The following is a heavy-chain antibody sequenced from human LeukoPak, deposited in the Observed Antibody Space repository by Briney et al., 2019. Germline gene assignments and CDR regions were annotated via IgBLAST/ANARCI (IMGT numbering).Heavy chain of an antibody. CDR1: GFPFSSYW. J-gene: IGHJ6*03. CDR3: ARDRFGSGYEDYYYYYMDV. D-gene: IGHD5-12*01. CDR2: INQGGSEK. V-gene: IGHV3-7*01. Sequence: GGSLRLSCAASGFPFSSYWMGWVRQAPGKGLEWVANINQGGSEKRYVDSVKGRFTISRDNTKNSLYLQMNSLRAEDTAVYYCARDRFGSGYEDYYYYYMDVWGKGTTVTVSS.